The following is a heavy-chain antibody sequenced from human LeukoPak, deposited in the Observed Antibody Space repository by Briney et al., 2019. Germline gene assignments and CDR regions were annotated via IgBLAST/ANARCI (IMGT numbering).Heavy chain of an antibody. J-gene: IGHJ3*02. V-gene: IGHV1-18*01. CDR3: ARDRSRGYSYGSPFGAFDI. Sequence: ASVKVSCKASGYTFTSYGISWVRQAPGQGLEWMGWISAYNGNTNYAQKLQGRVTMTTDTSTSTAYMELRSLRSEDTAVYYCARDRSRGYSYGSPFGAFDIWGQGTMVTVSS. D-gene: IGHD5-18*01. CDR1: GYTFTSYG. CDR2: ISAYNGNT.